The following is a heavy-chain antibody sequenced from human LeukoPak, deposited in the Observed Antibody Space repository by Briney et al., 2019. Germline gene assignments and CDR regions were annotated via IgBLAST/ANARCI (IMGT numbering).Heavy chain of an antibody. J-gene: IGHJ4*02. V-gene: IGHV3-74*01. D-gene: IGHD3-16*01. CDR3: ARDIGGRSAY. CDR2: LNEGGGIT. CDR1: GFSFSSFW. Sequence: PGGSLRLSCEASGFSFSSFWMHWVRQAPGEGLVWVSRLNEGGGITNYADFAKGRFTISRDNARNTLYLQMNSLSADDTAVYYCARDIGGRSAYWGEGTLVSVSS.